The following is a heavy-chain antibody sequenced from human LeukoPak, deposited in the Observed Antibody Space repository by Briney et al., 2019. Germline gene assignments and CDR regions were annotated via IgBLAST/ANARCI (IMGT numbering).Heavy chain of an antibody. V-gene: IGHV3-30*04. CDR1: GFTFSSYA. CDR3: AKAPVTSCRGAYCYPFDS. J-gene: IGHJ4*02. D-gene: IGHD2-21*01. Sequence: PGGSLRLSCAASGFTFSSYAMHWVRQAPGKGLEWVAIISYDGSNKYYADSVRGRFTISRDNSKNTLYLHMKSLRAEDAAVYYCAKAPVTSCRGAYCYPFDSWGQGTVVTVSS. CDR2: ISYDGSNK.